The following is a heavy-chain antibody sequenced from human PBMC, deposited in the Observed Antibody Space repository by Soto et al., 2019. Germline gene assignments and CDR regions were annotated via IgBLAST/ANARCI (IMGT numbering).Heavy chain of an antibody. CDR3: AKESYDFWSGYSRLGYYYGMDV. D-gene: IGHD3-3*01. CDR1: GFNFSNHW. V-gene: IGHV3-30*18. J-gene: IGHJ6*02. Sequence: PGGSLRLSCAASGFNFSNHWMHWVRQRPGEGLEWVAVISYDGSNKYYADSVKGRFTISRDNSKNTLYLQMNSLRAEDTAVYYCAKESYDFWSGYSRLGYYYGMDVWGQGTTVTVSS. CDR2: ISYDGSNK.